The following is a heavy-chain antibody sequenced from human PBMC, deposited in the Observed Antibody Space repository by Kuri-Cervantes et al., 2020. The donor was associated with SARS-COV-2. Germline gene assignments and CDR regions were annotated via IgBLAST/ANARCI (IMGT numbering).Heavy chain of an antibody. J-gene: IGHJ4*02. Sequence: LRLSCAVSDDSMSNGDYHWSWIRQPPGKGLEWIGYIYHSGSTYYNPSLKSRITISVDRSKNQFSLKLSSVTAADTAVYYCARVGYSSGRHDYWGQGTLVTVSS. CDR1: DDSMSNGDYH. CDR3: ARVGYSSGRHDY. CDR2: IYHSGST. D-gene: IGHD5-18*01. V-gene: IGHV4-30-2*01.